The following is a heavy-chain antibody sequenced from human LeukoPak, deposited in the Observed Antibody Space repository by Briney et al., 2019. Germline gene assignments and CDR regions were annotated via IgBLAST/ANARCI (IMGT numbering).Heavy chain of an antibody. CDR1: GFTVSSND. Sequence: GGSLRLSCAASGFTVSSNDMSWVRQAPGKGLECISVIYSGGSTDYADSVKGRLTISRDNSKNTLYLQMNSLRAEDTAVYYCARVSGPGRNVLRYFDWLAPRAYYFDYWGQGTLVTVSS. V-gene: IGHV3-53*01. CDR3: ARVSGPGRNVLRYFDWLAPRAYYFDY. J-gene: IGHJ4*02. CDR2: IYSGGST. D-gene: IGHD3-9*01.